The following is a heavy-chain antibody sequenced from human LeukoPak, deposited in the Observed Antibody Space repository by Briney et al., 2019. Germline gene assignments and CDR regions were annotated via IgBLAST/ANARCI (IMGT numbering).Heavy chain of an antibody. CDR3: ARWYYDILAGPPDAFDI. J-gene: IGHJ3*02. CDR2: INSDGSST. Sequence: PGGSLRLSCAASGFTFSSYWMHWVRQAPGKGLVWVSRINSDGSSTSYADSVKGRFTISRDNAKNTLYLQMNSLRAEDTAVYYCARWYYDILAGPPDAFDIWGQGTMVTVSS. D-gene: IGHD3-9*01. CDR1: GFTFSSYW. V-gene: IGHV3-74*01.